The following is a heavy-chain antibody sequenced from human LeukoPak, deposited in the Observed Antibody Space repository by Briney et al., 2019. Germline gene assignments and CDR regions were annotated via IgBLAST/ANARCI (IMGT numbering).Heavy chain of an antibody. Sequence: SETLSLTCTVSGGSISSYYWSWIRQPPGKGLEWIGYIYYSGSTTYNPSLKSRVTISVDTSKTQFSLRLGSVTAADTAVYYCARALYCTSTSCYYQIDSWGQGTLVTVSS. CDR1: GGSISSYY. J-gene: IGHJ4*02. CDR3: ARALYCTSTSCYYQIDS. D-gene: IGHD2-2*01. CDR2: IYYSGST. V-gene: IGHV4-59*01.